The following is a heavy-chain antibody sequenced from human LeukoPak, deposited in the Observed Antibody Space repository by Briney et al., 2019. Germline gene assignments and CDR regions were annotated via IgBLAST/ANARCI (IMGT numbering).Heavy chain of an antibody. CDR2: ISAYNGNT. CDR3: ARDSPILDDYGDYSLDY. Sequence: ASVKVSCKASGYTFTSYGISWVRQAPGQGLEWMGWISAYNGNTNYAQKLQGRVTMTTDTSTSTAYMELRSLRSDDTAVYYCARDSPILDDYGDYSLDYWGQGTLVTVSS. D-gene: IGHD4-17*01. CDR1: GYTFTSYG. J-gene: IGHJ4*02. V-gene: IGHV1-18*01.